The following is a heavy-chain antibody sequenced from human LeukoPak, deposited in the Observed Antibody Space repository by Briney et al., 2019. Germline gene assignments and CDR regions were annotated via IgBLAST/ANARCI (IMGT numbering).Heavy chain of an antibody. CDR1: GGSISRYY. CDR2: THYSGST. CDR3: ADGYCGGAWQLGGVDR. J-gene: IGHJ3*02. Sequence: SETLSLTCTVSGGSISRYYWSWLRQPPGKGLEYIGYTHYSGSTNYNPSLKGRVTVSLATSGNQFSLKLSSLTAANTAVYYCADGYCGGAWQLGGVDRWGQGTMVTVSS. V-gene: IGHV4-59*01. D-gene: IGHD2-21*02.